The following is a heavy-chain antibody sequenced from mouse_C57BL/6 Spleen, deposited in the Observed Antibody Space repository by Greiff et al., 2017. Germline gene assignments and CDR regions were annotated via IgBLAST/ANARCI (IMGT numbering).Heavy chain of an antibody. J-gene: IGHJ4*01. CDR2: IYPGGGYT. CDR3: ARHYYGSSTSLYYAMDD. CDR1: GYTFPNYW. Sequence: VQLQQSGAELVRPGTSVKTSCKASGYTFPNYWIGWAKQRPGHGLDWIGDIYPGGGYTNYNAKLKGKATLTADISSSTAYMQFSSLTSEDSAIYYCARHYYGSSTSLYYAMDDWGQGTSVTVSS. D-gene: IGHD1-1*01. V-gene: IGHV1-63*01.